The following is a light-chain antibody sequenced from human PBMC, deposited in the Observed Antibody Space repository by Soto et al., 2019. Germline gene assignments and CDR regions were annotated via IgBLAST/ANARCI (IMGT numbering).Light chain of an antibody. CDR2: WAS. CDR1: QSVLYSSNNKNY. V-gene: IGKV4-1*01. Sequence: DIVMTQSPDSLAVSLGERATINCKSSQSVLYSSNNKNYLAWYQQKPGQPPKLLIYWASTRESGVPDRFSGSGSGTDFTLTISSLQAEDVAVYYCLQHNNWYTFGQGTKVDIK. CDR3: LQHNNWYT. J-gene: IGKJ2*01.